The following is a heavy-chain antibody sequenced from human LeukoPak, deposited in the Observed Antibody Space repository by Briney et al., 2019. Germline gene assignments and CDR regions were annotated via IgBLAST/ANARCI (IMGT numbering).Heavy chain of an antibody. J-gene: IGHJ6*03. CDR1: GGSIGTYY. D-gene: IGHD3-16*02. CDR2: IYVTGT. V-gene: IGHV4-59*08. Sequence: SETLSLTCTVSGGSIGTYYWSRIRQSPGKGLEWIGYIYVTGTRYNPYLQSRVTISVDRSRNQFFLKMSSVTAADTAVYYCARHIGGGIEDMDVWGKGTKVIVSS. CDR3: ARHIGGGIEDMDV.